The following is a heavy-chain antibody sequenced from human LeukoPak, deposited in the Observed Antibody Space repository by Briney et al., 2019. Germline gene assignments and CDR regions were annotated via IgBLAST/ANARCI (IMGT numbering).Heavy chain of an antibody. J-gene: IGHJ6*02. V-gene: IGHV3-48*01. Sequence: GGSLRLSCAASGFTFSSYSMNWVRQAPGKGLEWVSYISSSSSTIYYADSVKGRFTISRDNAKNSLYLQMNSLRAEDTAVYYCAKDKAWGGWSMAEDYYGMDVWGQGTTVTVSS. CDR3: AKDKAWGGWSMAEDYYGMDV. D-gene: IGHD2-15*01. CDR2: ISSSSSTI. CDR1: GFTFSSYS.